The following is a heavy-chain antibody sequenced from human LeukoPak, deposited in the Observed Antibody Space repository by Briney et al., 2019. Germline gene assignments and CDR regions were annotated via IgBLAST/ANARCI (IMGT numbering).Heavy chain of an antibody. Sequence: GGSLRLSCAASGFTFSSYWMHWVRQAPGKGLVWVSRINSDGSSTSYADSVKGRFTIARDNAKNTLYLQMNSLRAEDAAMYYCARSWVGATDVDYWGQGTLVTVSS. CDR2: INSDGSST. V-gene: IGHV3-74*01. J-gene: IGHJ4*02. CDR1: GFTFSSYW. CDR3: ARSWVGATDVDY. D-gene: IGHD1-26*01.